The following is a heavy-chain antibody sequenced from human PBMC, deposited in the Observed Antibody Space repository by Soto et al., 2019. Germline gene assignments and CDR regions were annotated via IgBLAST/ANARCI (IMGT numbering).Heavy chain of an antibody. CDR3: AREGEEYYYDSSGTFDY. D-gene: IGHD3-22*01. CDR1: GFTFSSYA. J-gene: IGHJ4*02. CDR2: ISYDGSNK. V-gene: IGHV3-30-3*01. Sequence: GGSLRLSCAACGFTFSSYAMHWVRQAPGKXLEWVAVISYDGSNKYYADSVKGRFTISRDNSKNTLYLQMNSLRAEDTAVYYCAREGEEYYYDSSGTFDYWGQGTLVTVSS.